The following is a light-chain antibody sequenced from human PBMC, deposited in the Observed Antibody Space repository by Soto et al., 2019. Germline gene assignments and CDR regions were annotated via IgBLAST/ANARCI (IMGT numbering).Light chain of an antibody. V-gene: IGKV1-5*01. CDR3: QQYDDYPLA. J-gene: IGKJ2*01. Sequence: DIHLPQSPSTLSASVGDRVTITCRASQSIGPHLAWYRQKPGEAPRLLIDGASPLQSGVPSRVSGTGSGTDFTLTITSLQPDDFATYYCQQYDDYPLAFGQGTKLEI. CDR1: QSIGPH. CDR2: GAS.